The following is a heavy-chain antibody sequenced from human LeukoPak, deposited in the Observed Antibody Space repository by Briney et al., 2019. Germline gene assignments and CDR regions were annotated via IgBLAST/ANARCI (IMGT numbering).Heavy chain of an antibody. V-gene: IGHV3-23*01. Sequence: GGSLRLSCAASGFSFGGYGMSWVRQAPGKGLEWVSGISASGGSTYYTDSVKGRFTISRDNSKNTLYLQMNSLRAEDTALYYCARAGLYNWNYEGTAYFDYWGQGTLVTVSS. CDR2: ISASGGST. D-gene: IGHD1-7*01. CDR3: ARAGLYNWNYEGTAYFDY. CDR1: GFSFGGYG. J-gene: IGHJ4*02.